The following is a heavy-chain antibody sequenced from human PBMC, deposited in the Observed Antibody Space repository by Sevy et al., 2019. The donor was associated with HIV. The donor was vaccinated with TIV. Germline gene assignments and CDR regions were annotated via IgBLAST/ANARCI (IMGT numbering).Heavy chain of an antibody. Sequence: ASVKVSCKASGGTFSSYAISWVRQAPGQGLEWMGRIIPILGIANYAQKFQGRVTITADKSTSTAYMELSSLRSEDTAVYYCARGGRDIVVVPAASVIYYYGMDVWGQGTMVTVSS. J-gene: IGHJ6*02. D-gene: IGHD2-2*01. CDR2: IIPILGIA. CDR3: ARGGRDIVVVPAASVIYYYGMDV. CDR1: GGTFSSYA. V-gene: IGHV1-69*04.